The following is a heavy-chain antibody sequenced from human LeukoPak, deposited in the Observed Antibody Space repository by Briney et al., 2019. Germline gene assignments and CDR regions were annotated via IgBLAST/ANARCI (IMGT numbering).Heavy chain of an antibody. CDR3: AKDLIIAAAGTAFDI. V-gene: IGHV3-33*06. CDR2: IWYDGSNK. D-gene: IGHD6-13*01. J-gene: IGHJ3*02. Sequence: GGSLRLSCAASGFTFSSYGMHWVRQAPGKGLERVAVIWYDGSNKYYADSVKGRFTISRDNSKNTLYLQMNSLRAEDTAVYYCAKDLIIAAAGTAFDIWGQGTMVTVSS. CDR1: GFTFSSYG.